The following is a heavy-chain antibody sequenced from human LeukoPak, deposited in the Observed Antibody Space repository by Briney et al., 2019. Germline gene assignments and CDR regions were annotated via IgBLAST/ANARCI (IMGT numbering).Heavy chain of an antibody. J-gene: IGHJ4*02. CDR2: IYYSGST. CDR1: GGSISSSSYY. V-gene: IGHV4-39*07. D-gene: IGHD5-18*01. Sequence: SETLSLTCTVSGGSISSSSYYWGWIRQPPGKGLEWIGSIYYSGSTYYNPSLKSRVTISVDTSKNQFSLKLSSVTAADTAVYYCARGRGYSYGYNSIFDYWGQGTLVTVSS. CDR3: ARGRGYSYGYNSIFDY.